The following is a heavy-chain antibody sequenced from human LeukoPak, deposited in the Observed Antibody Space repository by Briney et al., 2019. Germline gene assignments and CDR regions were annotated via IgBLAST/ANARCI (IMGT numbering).Heavy chain of an antibody. CDR2: ISWNSGSI. J-gene: IGHJ5*02. CDR1: GFTFDDYA. CDR3: AKARSGDSSGFET. V-gene: IGHV3-9*01. Sequence: PGGSLRLSCAASGFTFDDYAMHWVRQAPGKGLEWVSGISWNSGSIGYADSVKGRFTISRDNATNSLYLQMNSLRAEDPGLYYCAKARSGDSSGFETWGQRTLVTVSS. D-gene: IGHD4-17*01.